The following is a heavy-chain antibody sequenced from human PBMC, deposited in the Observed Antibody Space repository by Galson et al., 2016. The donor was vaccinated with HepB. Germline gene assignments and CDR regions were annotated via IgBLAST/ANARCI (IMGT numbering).Heavy chain of an antibody. CDR1: GFTFTNAW. CDR3: TTVSQVRGSARDS. D-gene: IGHD3-10*01. V-gene: IGHV3-15*01. J-gene: IGHJ4*02. CDR2: IRNKIHGGTT. Sequence: SLRLSCATSGFTFTNAWMSWVRQAPGKGLEWVGRIRNKIHGGTTDYAEPVKGRFTISRDDSENTLYLQMNSLKMEDTAVYYCTTVSQVRGSARDSWGQGILVTVSS.